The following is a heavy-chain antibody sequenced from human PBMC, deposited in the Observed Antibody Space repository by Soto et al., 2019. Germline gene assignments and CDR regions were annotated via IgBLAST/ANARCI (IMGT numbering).Heavy chain of an antibody. J-gene: IGHJ6*02. CDR3: ATAEYSSSWYPKGYYCYGMDV. Sequence: PGGSLRLSCAASGFTFSSYWISWVRQAPGKGLEWVANIKKEGSEKYYVDSVKGRPTISRDNAKNPLYLQTNSLRAEDTAVYYGATAEYSSSWYPKGYYCYGMDVWGQGTTVTVSS. V-gene: IGHV3-7*03. CDR2: IKKEGSEK. D-gene: IGHD6-13*01. CDR1: GFTFSSYW.